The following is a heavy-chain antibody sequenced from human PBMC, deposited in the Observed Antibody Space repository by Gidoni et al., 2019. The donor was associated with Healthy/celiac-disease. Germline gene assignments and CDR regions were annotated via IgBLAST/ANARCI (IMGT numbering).Heavy chain of an antibody. V-gene: IGHV3-30-3*01. D-gene: IGHD2-21*02. CDR1: GFTFSSYA. CDR2: ISYDGSNK. Sequence: QVQLVESGGGVVQPGRSLRLSCAASGFTFSSYAMHWVRQAPGKGLEWVAVISYDGSNKYYADSVKGRFTISRDNSKNTLYLQMNSLRAEDTAVYYCARGGVVTAITDAFDIWGQGTMVTVSS. CDR3: ARGGVVTAITDAFDI. J-gene: IGHJ3*02.